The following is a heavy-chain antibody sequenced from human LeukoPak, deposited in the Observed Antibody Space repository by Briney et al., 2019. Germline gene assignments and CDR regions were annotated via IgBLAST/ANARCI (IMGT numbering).Heavy chain of an antibody. CDR2: IYYSGST. J-gene: IGHJ5*02. CDR1: GGSISSSGYY. D-gene: IGHD1-26*01. Sequence: SETLSFTCTVSGGSISSSGYYWGWIRQPPGKGLEWIASIYYSGSTYYNPSLKSRVTISVGTSKNQLSLKLSSLTAADTAVYYCARHEYSGSYYGLSWFDPWGQGTLVTVSS. V-gene: IGHV4-39*01. CDR3: ARHEYSGSYYGLSWFDP.